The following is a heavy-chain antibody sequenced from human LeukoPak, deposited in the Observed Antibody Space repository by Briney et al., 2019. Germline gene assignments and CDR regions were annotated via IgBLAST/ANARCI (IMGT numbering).Heavy chain of an antibody. CDR3: ARVLMAVPDFDY. Sequence: PGGSLRLSCAASGFTFSRYSMNWVRQAPGKGLEWVSSISSSSSFIYYSDSLKGRFTISRDNAKNSLYLQMNSLRAEDTAVYYCARVLMAVPDFDYWGQGTLVTVSS. V-gene: IGHV3-21*01. CDR2: ISSSSSFI. J-gene: IGHJ4*02. CDR1: GFTFSRYS. D-gene: IGHD5-24*01.